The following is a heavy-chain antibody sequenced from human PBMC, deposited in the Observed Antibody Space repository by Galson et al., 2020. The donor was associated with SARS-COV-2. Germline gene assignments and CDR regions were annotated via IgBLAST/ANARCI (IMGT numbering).Heavy chain of an antibody. CDR3: AKEKEAEPDWLSYFDY. J-gene: IGHJ4*02. Sequence: GGSLRLSCTASGFTFSSYAMSWVRQAPGKGLEWVSGISGSGGSRYYADSVKGRFTISRDSSKNTLYLQMNSLRAEDTAVYYCAKEKEAEPDWLSYFDYWGQGTLVTVSS. CDR1: GFTFSSYA. D-gene: IGHD3-9*01. V-gene: IGHV3-23*01. CDR2: ISGSGGSR.